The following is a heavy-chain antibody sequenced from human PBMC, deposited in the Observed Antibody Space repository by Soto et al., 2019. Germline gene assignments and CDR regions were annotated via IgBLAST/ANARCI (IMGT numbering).Heavy chain of an antibody. D-gene: IGHD3-10*01. CDR1: GASITNYY. J-gene: IGHJ4*02. CDR2: IYYGGTS. Sequence: QVQLHQSGPGLVKPSETLSLTCSVSGASITNYYWTWIRQSPGKGLEWIGYIYYGGTSNYNSSLKGRVTVSVDMSTNQFSLTPNSVTAADTAVYYCAMYYGHGQDYWGQGTLVTVSS. CDR3: AMYYGHGQDY. V-gene: IGHV4-59*01.